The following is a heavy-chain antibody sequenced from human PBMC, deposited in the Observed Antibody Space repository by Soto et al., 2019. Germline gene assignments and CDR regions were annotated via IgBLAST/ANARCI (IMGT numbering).Heavy chain of an antibody. CDR2: ISGSGGST. CDR1: GFTFSSYA. V-gene: IGHV3-23*01. Sequence: EVQLLESGGGLVQPGGSLRLSCAASGFTFSSYAMSWVRQAPGKGLEWVSAISGSGGSTYYADSVKGRFTISRDNSKNTLYLQMNSLRAEDTGVDYCAKDSYYDILNGYYKTPNYYYYMDVWGKGTTVTVS. CDR3: AKDSYYDILNGYYKTPNYYYYMDV. J-gene: IGHJ6*03. D-gene: IGHD3-9*01.